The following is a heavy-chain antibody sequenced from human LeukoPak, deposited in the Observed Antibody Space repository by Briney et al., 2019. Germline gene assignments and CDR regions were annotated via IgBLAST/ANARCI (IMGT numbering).Heavy chain of an antibody. Sequence: PGGSLRLSCAASGFTVSSNYMSWVRQAPGKGLEWVSVIYSGGSTYYADSVKGRFTISRDNSKNTLYLQMNSLRAEDTAVYYCARDGPHYYGSGSYSDYWGQGTLVTVSS. V-gene: IGHV3-66*01. CDR3: ARDGPHYYGSGSYSDY. CDR2: IYSGGST. D-gene: IGHD3-10*01. CDR1: GFTVSSNY. J-gene: IGHJ4*02.